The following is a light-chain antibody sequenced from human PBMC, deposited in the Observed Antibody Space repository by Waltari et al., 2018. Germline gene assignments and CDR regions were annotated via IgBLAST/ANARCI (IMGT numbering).Light chain of an antibody. CDR1: QSVSRT. Sequence: EIVLTQSPGTLSLSPGERATLSCRASQSVSRTLAWYQQKPGQAPRLLIYDASIRATGIPDRVSGSGSGTDFSLTISRLEPEDFAVYYCQKYGRLPATFGQGTKVEIK. CDR2: DAS. V-gene: IGKV3-20*01. J-gene: IGKJ1*01. CDR3: QKYGRLPAT.